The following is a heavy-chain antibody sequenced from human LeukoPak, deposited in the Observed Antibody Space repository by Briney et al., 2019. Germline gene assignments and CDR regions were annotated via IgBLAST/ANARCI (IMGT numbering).Heavy chain of an antibody. CDR2: ISSSSSYT. D-gene: IGHD3-22*01. CDR1: GFTFSSYA. J-gene: IGHJ3*02. Sequence: GGSLRLSCATSGFTFSSYAMSWVRQAPGKGLEWVSYISSSSSYTNYADSVKGRFTISRDNAKNSLYLQMNSLRAEDTAVYYCARGGVVVYDAFDIWGQGTMVTVSS. V-gene: IGHV3-11*05. CDR3: ARGGVVVYDAFDI.